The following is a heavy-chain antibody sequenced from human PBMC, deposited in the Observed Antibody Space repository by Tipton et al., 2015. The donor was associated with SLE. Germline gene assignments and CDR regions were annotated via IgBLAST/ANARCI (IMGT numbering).Heavy chain of an antibody. V-gene: IGHV4-30-2*01. D-gene: IGHD2-2*01. J-gene: IGHJ6*02. Sequence: TLSLTCSVAGDSINSDAFSWGWIRQPPGEGLEWITYISHTGRTAYSPSLKSRVTISVDPAKNQFSLKLTSVTAADTAVYYCARSKGSTSSDYSSYYGMDVWGPGTTVTVSS. CDR3: ARSKGSTSSDYSSYYGMDV. CDR2: ISHTGRT. CDR1: GDSINSDAFS.